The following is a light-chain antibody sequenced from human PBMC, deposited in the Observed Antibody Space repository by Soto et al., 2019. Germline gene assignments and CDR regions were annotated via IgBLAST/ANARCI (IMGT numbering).Light chain of an antibody. CDR3: GSWDSSLSAYV. Sequence: QSVLTQPPSVSAAPGQKVTISCSGSSSNIGGNSVSWYQQLPGTAPKLLTYDDNKRPSGIPDRFSGSKSGTSATLGITGFQTGDDADYYCGSWDSSLSAYVFGTGTKVTVL. V-gene: IGLV1-51*01. J-gene: IGLJ1*01. CDR1: SSNIGGNS. CDR2: DDN.